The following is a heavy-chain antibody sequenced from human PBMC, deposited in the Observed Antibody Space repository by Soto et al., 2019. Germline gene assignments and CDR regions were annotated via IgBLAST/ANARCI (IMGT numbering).Heavy chain of an antibody. V-gene: IGHV1-69*08. CDR2: IIPVSGTP. CDR3: ASTPPGPSYMAV. J-gene: IGHJ6*03. CDR1: GGTFNTFT. Sequence: QVHLVQSGAELRKPGSSIKVSCQASGGTFNTFTLFWVRQAPGQGLEWMGRIIPVSGTPNYSQRFQDRLTINADRSTRTVYMELSSLSTEDTAVYYCASTPPGPSYMAVWGTGTTVTVSS.